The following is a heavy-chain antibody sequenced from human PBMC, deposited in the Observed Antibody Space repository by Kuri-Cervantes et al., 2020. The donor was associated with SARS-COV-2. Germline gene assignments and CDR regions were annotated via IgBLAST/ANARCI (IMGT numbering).Heavy chain of an antibody. D-gene: IGHD3-3*01. J-gene: IGHJ6*03. CDR1: GFSFSKYD. CDR2: IISSSSYI. CDR3: ARVSGYYDFWSASDYYYMDV. Sequence: GESLKISCAGSGFSFSKYDMNWVRQAPGKGLEWVSSIISSSSYIYYADSVKGRLTISRDNANNSLYLQMNSLRAEDTAVYYCARVSGYYDFWSASDYYYMDVWGKGTTVTVSS. V-gene: IGHV3-21*03.